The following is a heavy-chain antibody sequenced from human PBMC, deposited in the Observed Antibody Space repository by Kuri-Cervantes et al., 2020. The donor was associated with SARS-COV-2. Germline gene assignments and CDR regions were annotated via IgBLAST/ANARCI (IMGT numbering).Heavy chain of an antibody. Sequence: LSLTCAASGFTFSSYGMHWVRQAPGKGLEWVAVISYDGSNKYYADSVKGRFTISRDNSKNTLYLQMNSLRAEDTAVYYCARAPSGSGSHFDYWGQGTLVTVSS. J-gene: IGHJ4*02. CDR1: GFTFSSYG. D-gene: IGHD1-26*01. V-gene: IGHV3-30*03. CDR3: ARAPSGSGSHFDY. CDR2: ISYDGSNK.